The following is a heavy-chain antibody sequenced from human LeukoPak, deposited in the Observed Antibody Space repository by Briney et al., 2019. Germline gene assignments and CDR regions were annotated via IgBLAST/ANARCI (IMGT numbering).Heavy chain of an antibody. D-gene: IGHD2-15*01. Sequence: ASVKVSCKASGGTFSSYAINWVRQATGQGLEWMGWMNPNSGNTGYAQKFQGRVTMTRNTSISTAYMELSSLRSEDTAVYYCARGQCSGGSCYFYYYYGMDVWGQGTTVTVSS. V-gene: IGHV1-8*02. CDR3: ARGQCSGGSCYFYYYYGMDV. CDR1: GGTFSSYA. CDR2: MNPNSGNT. J-gene: IGHJ6*02.